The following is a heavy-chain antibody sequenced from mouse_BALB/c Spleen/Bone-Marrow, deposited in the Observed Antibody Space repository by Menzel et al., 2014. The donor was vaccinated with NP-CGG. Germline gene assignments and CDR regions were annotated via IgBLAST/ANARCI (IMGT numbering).Heavy chain of an antibody. D-gene: IGHD2-4*01. CDR1: GFSLTSYG. Sequence: VQLQQSGPGLVQPSQSLSITCTVSGFSLTSYGVHWVRQPPGKGLEWLGVIWSGGSTDYNAAFISRLSISKDNSKSQVFFEMNSLQADDTAIYYCARRYDYDGAWFAYWGQGTLVTVSA. CDR2: IWSGGST. CDR3: ARRYDYDGAWFAY. V-gene: IGHV2-4*02. J-gene: IGHJ3*01.